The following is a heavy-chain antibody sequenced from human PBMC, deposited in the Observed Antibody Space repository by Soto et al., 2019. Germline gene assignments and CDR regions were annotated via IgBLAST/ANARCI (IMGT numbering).Heavy chain of an antibody. D-gene: IGHD3-16*01. CDR2: IYYSGST. V-gene: IGHV4-39*01. Sequence: SETLSLTCTVSGGSISSSSYYWGWIRQPPGKGLEWIGSIYYSGSTYYNPSLKSRVTISVDTSKNQFSLKLSSVTAADTAVYYCARHVMISGSFDYWGQGTLVTVPQ. CDR3: ARHVMISGSFDY. CDR1: GGSISSSSYY. J-gene: IGHJ4*02.